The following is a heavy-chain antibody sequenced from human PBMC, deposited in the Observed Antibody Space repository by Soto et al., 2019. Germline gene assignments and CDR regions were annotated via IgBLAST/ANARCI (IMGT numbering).Heavy chain of an antibody. Sequence: ASVKVSCKASGYTFTSYGISWVRQAPGQGLEGMGGISAFNGNTYYAQKPQGRVTMTTDTSTRTAYMELRSRKSDDTPVNYCPSGTEWSGGSCYPGNWFDPWGQGTLVTVSS. D-gene: IGHD2-15*01. V-gene: IGHV1-18*01. J-gene: IGHJ5*02. CDR1: GYTFTSYG. CDR3: PSGTEWSGGSCYPGNWFDP. CDR2: ISAFNGNT.